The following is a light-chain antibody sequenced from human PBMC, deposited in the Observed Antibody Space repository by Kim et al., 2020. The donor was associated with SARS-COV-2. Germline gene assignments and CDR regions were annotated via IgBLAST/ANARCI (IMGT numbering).Light chain of an antibody. CDR2: EDD. CDR3: QSYNRDNVI. V-gene: IGLV6-57*03. J-gene: IGLJ2*01. CDR1: SGSIDDNY. Sequence: GKMVTSSCTRSSGSIDDNYVKWYQQRPGGVPTTVIYEDDQRPSGVSDRFSGSIDNSSNSASLTISGLRTEDEADYYCQSYNRDNVIFGGGTQLTVL.